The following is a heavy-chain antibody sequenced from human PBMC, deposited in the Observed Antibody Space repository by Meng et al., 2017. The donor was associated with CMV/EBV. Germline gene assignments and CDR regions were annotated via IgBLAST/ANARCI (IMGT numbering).Heavy chain of an antibody. CDR1: GYTFTSYY. D-gene: IGHD1-26*01. CDR3: ARESGSVGDY. J-gene: IGHJ4*02. CDR2: INPSGGST. Sequence: QVPLGQSGAEVKHTGAYVQVSCQASGYTFTSYYMHWVRQAPGQGLEWMGIINPSGGSTSYAQKFQGRVTMTRDTSTSTVYMELSSLRSEDTAVYYCARESGSVGDYWGQGTLVTVSS. V-gene: IGHV1-46*01.